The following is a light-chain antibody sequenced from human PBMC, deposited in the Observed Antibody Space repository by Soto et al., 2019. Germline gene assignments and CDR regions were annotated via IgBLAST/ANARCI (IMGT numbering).Light chain of an antibody. J-gene: IGKJ5*01. CDR1: ESVRSK. CDR2: GSS. CDR3: QQYNSWPPIT. Sequence: EIVMTQSPATLSVSPGEGVTLSCRASESVRSKVAWYQQKPGQAPRLLIYGSSTRATGIPDRFRGSGSGTEYTLTISRLQSEDFAVYYCQQYNSWPPITFGQGTRLEI. V-gene: IGKV3-15*01.